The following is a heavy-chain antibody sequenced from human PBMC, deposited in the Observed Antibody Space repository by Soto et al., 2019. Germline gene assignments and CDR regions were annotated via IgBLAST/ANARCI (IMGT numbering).Heavy chain of an antibody. D-gene: IGHD3-22*01. V-gene: IGHV4-39*01. Sequence: SETLSLTCTVSGGSISGSSYYWGWIRQPPGKGLEWTGNIYYSGSTYYNPSLKSRVTISVDTSKNQFSLKLSSVTAADTAVYYCMLGSGWKDFDYWGQGTLVTVSS. J-gene: IGHJ4*02. CDR2: IYYSGST. CDR3: MLGSGWKDFDY. CDR1: GGSISGSSYY.